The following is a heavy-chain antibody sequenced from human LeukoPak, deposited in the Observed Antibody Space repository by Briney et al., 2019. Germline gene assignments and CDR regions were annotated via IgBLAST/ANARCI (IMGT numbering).Heavy chain of an antibody. CDR2: INPSSGGT. CDR3: ARGSGLATIRGAFDI. CDR1: GYTFTSYH. D-gene: IGHD5-12*01. Sequence: ASVKVSCKASGYTFTSYHMHWVRQAPGQGLEWMGIINPSSGGTSYAQKFQGRVTMTRDTSTSTVNMELRSLRSEDTAVYHCARGSGLATIRGAFDIWGLGTMVTVPS. J-gene: IGHJ3*02. V-gene: IGHV1-46*01.